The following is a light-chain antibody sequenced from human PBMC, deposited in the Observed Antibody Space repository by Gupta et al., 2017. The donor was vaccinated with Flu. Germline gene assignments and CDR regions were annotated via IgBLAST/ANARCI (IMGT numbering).Light chain of an antibody. V-gene: IGKV2-30*01. Sequence: DVVMTQSPLSLPVTLGQPASISCRSSQSLVYKNGITYLNWFQQRPGQSPRRIIYEVSNRDSGVTDRFSGSGGGTDFTLKSSRVEDEDVGVYYCMRGTLPWTFGQGTXLEI. CDR3: MRGTLPWT. CDR2: EVS. J-gene: IGKJ2*02. CDR1: QSLVYKNGITY.